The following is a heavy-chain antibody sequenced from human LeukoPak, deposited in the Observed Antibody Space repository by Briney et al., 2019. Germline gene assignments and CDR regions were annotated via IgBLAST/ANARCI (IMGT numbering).Heavy chain of an antibody. D-gene: IGHD2-2*01. V-gene: IGHV3-7*04. Sequence: GGSLRLSCAASGFTFNSYWMTWVRHAPGKGLEWVANIKHEGSEKYYVDSVKGRFTISRDNAKNSLLLQMNSLRVEDTAVYHCVRDTSSNWFDPWGQGTLVTVSS. CDR3: VRDTSSNWFDP. J-gene: IGHJ5*02. CDR1: GFTFNSYW. CDR2: IKHEGSEK.